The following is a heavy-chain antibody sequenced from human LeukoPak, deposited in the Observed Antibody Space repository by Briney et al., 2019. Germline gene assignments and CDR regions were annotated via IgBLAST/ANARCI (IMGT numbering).Heavy chain of an antibody. D-gene: IGHD3-9*01. CDR1: GFTFSSYS. CDR2: ISSSSSYI. V-gene: IGHV3-21*01. CDR3: ARDLSAYYDILTGWFGAFDI. Sequence: GGSLRLSCAASGFTFSSYSMNWVRQAPGKGLEWVSSISSSSSYIYYADSVKGRFTISRDNAKNSLYLQMNSLRAEDTAVSYCARDLSAYYDILTGWFGAFDIWGQGTMVTVSS. J-gene: IGHJ3*02.